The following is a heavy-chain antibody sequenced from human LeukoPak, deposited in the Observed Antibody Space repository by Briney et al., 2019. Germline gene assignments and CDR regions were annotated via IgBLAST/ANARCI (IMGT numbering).Heavy chain of an antibody. CDR2: INPSGGST. J-gene: IGHJ4*02. Sequence: ASVKVSCKASGYTFTSYYMHWVRQAPGQGLEWMGIINPSGGSTSYAQKFQGRVTMTRDTSTSTVYMELSSLRSEDTAVYYCARSRKECSGGSCYSAFPIDYWGQGTLVTVSS. V-gene: IGHV1-46*01. CDR1: GYTFTSYY. D-gene: IGHD2-15*01. CDR3: ARSRKECSGGSCYSAFPIDY.